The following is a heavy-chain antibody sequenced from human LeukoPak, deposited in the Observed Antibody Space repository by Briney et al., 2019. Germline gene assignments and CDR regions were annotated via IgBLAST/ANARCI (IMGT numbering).Heavy chain of an antibody. Sequence: SETLSLTCTVSGDSIRSSSYYWGWIRQPPGKGLEWIGSMYYSGSTHYNPPLKSRVTISVDTSKKQLSLKLSSVTAADTAMYYCARNSTYYYDRSTYSYFDDWGQGTLLTVSS. CDR1: GDSIRSSSYY. J-gene: IGHJ4*02. D-gene: IGHD3-22*01. CDR3: ARNSTYYYDRSTYSYFDD. CDR2: MYYSGST. V-gene: IGHV4-39*01.